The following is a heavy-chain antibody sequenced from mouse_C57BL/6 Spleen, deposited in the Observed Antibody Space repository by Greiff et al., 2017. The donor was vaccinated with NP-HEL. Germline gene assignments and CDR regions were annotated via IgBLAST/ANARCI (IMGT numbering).Heavy chain of an antibody. J-gene: IGHJ3*01. Sequence: EVQLQESGGGLVQPGGSMKLSCAASGFTFSDAWMDWVRQSPEKGLEWVAEIRNKANNHATYYAESVKGRFTISRDDSKSSVYLQMNSLRAEDTGIYYCTRVTGLGSWFAYWGQGTLVTVSA. CDR3: TRVTGLGSWFAY. V-gene: IGHV6-6*01. D-gene: IGHD4-1*01. CDR1: GFTFSDAW. CDR2: IRNKANNHAT.